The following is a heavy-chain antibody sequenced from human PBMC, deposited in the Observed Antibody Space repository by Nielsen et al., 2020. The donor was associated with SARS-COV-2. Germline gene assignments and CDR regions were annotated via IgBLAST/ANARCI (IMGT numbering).Heavy chain of an antibody. CDR3: ATSSPLRRYNWFDP. Sequence: GESLKISCVASGFTFSGSAMHWVRQASGKGLEWLGRIRSYANEYATAYTASVKGRFTISRDDSKNTAYLQMNSLKTEDTAVYYCATSSPLRRYNWFDPWGQGTTVTVSS. J-gene: IGHJ5*02. CDR1: GFTFSGSA. V-gene: IGHV3-73*01. D-gene: IGHD2-2*01. CDR2: IRSYANEYAT.